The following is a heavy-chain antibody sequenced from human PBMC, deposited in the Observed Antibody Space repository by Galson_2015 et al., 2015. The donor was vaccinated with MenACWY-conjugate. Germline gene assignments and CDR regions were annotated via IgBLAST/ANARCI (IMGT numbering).Heavy chain of an antibody. J-gene: IGHJ6*02. D-gene: IGHD6-13*01. V-gene: IGHV3-11*06. CDR1: GFTFSDYY. CDR3: ARGQRNSSSWYGCYYYYGMDV. Sequence: GSLRLSCAASGFTFSDYYMSWIRQAPGKGLEWVSYISSSSSYTNYADSVKGRFTISRDNAKNSLYLQMNSLRAEDTAVYYCARGQRNSSSWYGCYYYYGMDVWGQGTTVTVSS. CDR2: ISSSSSYT.